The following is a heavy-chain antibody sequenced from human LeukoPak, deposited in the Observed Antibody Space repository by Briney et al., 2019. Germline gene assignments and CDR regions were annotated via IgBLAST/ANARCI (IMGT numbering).Heavy chain of an antibody. CDR2: IYYSGST. J-gene: IGHJ4*02. CDR1: GGSISSSSYY. D-gene: IGHD5-18*01. Sequence: SETLSLTCTVSGGSISSSSYYWGWIRQPPGKGLEWIGSIYYSGSTYYNPSLKSRVTISVDTSKNQFSLRLSSVTAADTAVYYCAREGTGYSYGHPKGSFDYWGQGTLVTVSS. CDR3: AREGTGYSYGHPKGSFDY. V-gene: IGHV4-39*07.